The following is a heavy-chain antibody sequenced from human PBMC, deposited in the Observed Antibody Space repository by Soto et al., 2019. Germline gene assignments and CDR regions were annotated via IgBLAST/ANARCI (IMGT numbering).Heavy chain of an antibody. CDR2: ISSSSSYI. CDR1: GFTFSSYS. Sequence: EVQLVESGGGLVKPGGSLRLSCAASGFTFSSYSMNWVRQAPGKGLEWVSSISSSSSYIYYADSVKGRFTISRDNAKNSLYLQMNSLRAEDTAVYYCARSITIFGVGSGDAFDIWGQGTMVTVSS. CDR3: ARSITIFGVGSGDAFDI. D-gene: IGHD3-3*01. V-gene: IGHV3-21*01. J-gene: IGHJ3*02.